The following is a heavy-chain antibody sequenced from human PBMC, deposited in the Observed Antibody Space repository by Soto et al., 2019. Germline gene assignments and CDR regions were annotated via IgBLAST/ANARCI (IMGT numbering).Heavy chain of an antibody. D-gene: IGHD5-12*01. CDR1: GFTFSDYY. Sequence: QVHLVESGGGLVNPGGSLRLSCAASGFTFSDYYMTWIRQAPGKGLEWISYISSSGSTIYYADSVKGRFTISRDNAKNSLYLQMNSLRAEDTAVYYCARDGRWLQLVEFDYWGQGTLVTVSS. CDR2: ISSSGSTI. V-gene: IGHV3-11*01. CDR3: ARDGRWLQLVEFDY. J-gene: IGHJ4*02.